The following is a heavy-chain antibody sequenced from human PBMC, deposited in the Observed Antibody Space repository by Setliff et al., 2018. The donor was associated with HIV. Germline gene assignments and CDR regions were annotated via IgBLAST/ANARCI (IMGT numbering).Heavy chain of an antibody. Sequence: SETLSLTCDVSGVTISDNNWWRWVRPPPGRGLEWIGEVYRTGSTNHNPSLKSRVITSIDKSKNQFSLNIDAVTAADTAVYYCARRPLFGVVIASVAKMEFDYWGQGTLVTVSS. V-gene: IGHV4-4*02. CDR3: ARRPLFGVVIASVAKMEFDY. CDR1: GVTISDNNW. D-gene: IGHD3-3*01. CDR2: VYRTGST. J-gene: IGHJ4*02.